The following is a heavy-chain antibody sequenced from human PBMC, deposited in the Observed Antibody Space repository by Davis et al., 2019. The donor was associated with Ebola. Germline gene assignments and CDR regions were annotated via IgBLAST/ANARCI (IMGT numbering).Heavy chain of an antibody. J-gene: IGHJ4*02. D-gene: IGHD2-2*01. CDR1: GYTFTNYY. V-gene: IGHV7-4-1*02. CDR3: AKGPASRLNY. CDR2: INTNTGNP. Sequence: ASVKVSCKASGYTFTNYYMHWVRQAPGQGLEWMGWINTNTGNPTYVQDFTGRFVFSLDTSVSTAYLQINSLKAEDTAVFYCAKGPASRLNYWGQGTLVTVSS.